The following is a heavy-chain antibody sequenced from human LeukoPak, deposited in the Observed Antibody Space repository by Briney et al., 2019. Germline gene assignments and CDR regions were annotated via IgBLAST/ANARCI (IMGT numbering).Heavy chain of an antibody. CDR3: ATDRPPYCSGGSCYSGGLSLGY. Sequence: ASVKVSCKVSGYTLTELSMHWVRQAPGKGLEWMGGFDPEDGETIYAQKFQGRVTMTEDTSTDTAYMELSSLRSEDTAVYYCATDRPPYCSGGSCYSGGLSLGYWGQGTLVTVSS. D-gene: IGHD2-15*01. V-gene: IGHV1-24*01. CDR1: GYTLTELS. J-gene: IGHJ4*02. CDR2: FDPEDGET.